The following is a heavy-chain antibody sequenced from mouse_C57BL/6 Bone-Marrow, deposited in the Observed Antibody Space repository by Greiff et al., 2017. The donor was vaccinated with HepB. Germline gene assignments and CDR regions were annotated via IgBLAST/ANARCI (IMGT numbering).Heavy chain of an antibody. CDR3: ASFAGY. CDR2: IDPSDSYT. J-gene: IGHJ2*01. V-gene: IGHV1-69*01. Sequence: QVQLQQPGAELVKPGASVKLSCKASGYTFTSYWMHWVKQRPGRGLEWIGEIDPSDSYTNYNQKFKGKSTLTVDKSSSTAYMQLSSLTSEDSAVYYCASFAGYWGQGTTLTVSS. CDR1: GYTFTSYW.